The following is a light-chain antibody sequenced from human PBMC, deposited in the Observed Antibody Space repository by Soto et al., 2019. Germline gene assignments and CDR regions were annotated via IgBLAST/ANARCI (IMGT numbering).Light chain of an antibody. V-gene: IGKV3-11*01. CDR3: QQRSNWPLT. Sequence: EIVLTQSPATLSLSPGDRATLSCRASQSISGYLAWYQQKPGQAPRLLIFETSERATGIPARFSGSGSETDFTLTISSLEPEDFAVYYCQQRSNWPLTFGGGTKVDIK. CDR2: ETS. J-gene: IGKJ4*01. CDR1: QSISGY.